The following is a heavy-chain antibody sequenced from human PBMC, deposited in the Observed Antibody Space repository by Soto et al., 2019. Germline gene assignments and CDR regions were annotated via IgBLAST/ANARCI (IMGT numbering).Heavy chain of an antibody. D-gene: IGHD3-22*01. Sequence: SETLSLTCAVSGGSISSGGYSWSWIRQPPGKGLEWIGYIYHSGSTYYNPSLKSRVTISVDRSKNQFSLKLSSVTAADTAVYYCARSDDDSSGPGAFDIWGQGTMVTVSS. CDR2: IYHSGST. CDR1: GGSISSGGYS. V-gene: IGHV4-30-2*01. J-gene: IGHJ3*02. CDR3: ARSDDDSSGPGAFDI.